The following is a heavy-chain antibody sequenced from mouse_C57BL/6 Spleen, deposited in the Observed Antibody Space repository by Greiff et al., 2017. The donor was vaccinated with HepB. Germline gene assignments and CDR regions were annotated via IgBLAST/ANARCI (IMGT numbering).Heavy chain of an antibody. CDR3: ADYRDRLPFYIDG. CDR2: IYPGDGDT. J-gene: IGHJ1*03. Sequence: QVQLQQSGPELLQPGASGKISCKASVYAFSSSWMYWVMQRPGKGLEWIGRIYPGDGDTNYNGKFKGKATLTADKSSSTAYMQLSSLTSDDSVVYCYADYRDRLPFYIDGWGKG. D-gene: IGHD5-5*01. CDR1: VYAFSSSW. V-gene: IGHV1-82*01.